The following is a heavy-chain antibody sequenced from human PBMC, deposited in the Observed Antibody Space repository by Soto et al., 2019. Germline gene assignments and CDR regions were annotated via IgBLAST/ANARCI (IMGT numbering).Heavy chain of an antibody. V-gene: IGHV1-2*04. D-gene: IGHD3-10*01. CDR3: ARGRWLLWVGELLTGDPDYFDH. J-gene: IGHJ4*02. CDR1: GYTFTGYY. Sequence: ASVKVSCKASGYTFTGYYMHWVRQAPGQGLEWMGWINPNSGGTNYAQKFQGWVTMTRDTSISTAYMELSRLRSDDTAVYYCARGRWLLWVGELLTGDPDYFDHWGQGTLVTAPQ. CDR2: INPNSGGT.